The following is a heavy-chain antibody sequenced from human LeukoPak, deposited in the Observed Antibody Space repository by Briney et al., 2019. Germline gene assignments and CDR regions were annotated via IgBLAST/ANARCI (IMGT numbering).Heavy chain of an antibody. J-gene: IGHJ3*02. V-gene: IGHV3-21*01. CDR3: ASYGDYYGSGSYPSDAFDI. CDR2: ISSSSSHI. D-gene: IGHD3-10*01. CDR1: GFTFSSYS. Sequence: PGGSLRLSCAASGFTFSSYSMNWVRQAPGKGLEWVSSISSSSSHIYYADSVKGRFTISRDNAKNSLYLQMNSLRAEDTAVYYCASYGDYYGSGSYPSDAFDIWGQGTMVTVSS.